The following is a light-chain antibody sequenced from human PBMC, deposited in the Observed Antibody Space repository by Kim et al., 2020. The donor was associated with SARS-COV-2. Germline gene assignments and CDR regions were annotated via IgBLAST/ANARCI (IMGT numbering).Light chain of an antibody. CDR3: HVWDSSTDHRVV. CDR1: SSVSSC. V-gene: IGLV3-21*03. Sequence: PGNPARVSCGGNSSVSSCLHWYQLKPGQAPLLVISVNSDVPSRIPGGFYRSNSGNTATLTTSSVEGGDDADYYCHVWDSSTDHRVVFGGGTQLTVL. J-gene: IGLJ2*01. CDR2: VNS.